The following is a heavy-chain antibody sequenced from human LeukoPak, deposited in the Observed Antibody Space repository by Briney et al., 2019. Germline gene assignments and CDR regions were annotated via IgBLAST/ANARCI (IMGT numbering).Heavy chain of an antibody. J-gene: IGHJ4*02. CDR3: ARSDRKRVVFDY. CDR1: GGTFSSYA. D-gene: IGHD2-15*01. V-gene: IGHV1-69*05. CDR2: IIPIFGTA. Sequence: SVKVSCKASGGTFSSYAISWVRQAPGQGLEWMGGIIPIFGTANYAQKFQGRVTITTDESTSTAYMELSSLRSEDTAVYYCARSDRKRVVFDYWGQGTLVTVSS.